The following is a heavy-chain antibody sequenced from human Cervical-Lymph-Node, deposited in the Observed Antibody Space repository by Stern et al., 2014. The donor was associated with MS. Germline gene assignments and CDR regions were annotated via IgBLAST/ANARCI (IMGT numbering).Heavy chain of an antibody. CDR3: ATSTGYFLLEYYFDY. Sequence: EVQLAESAAEVKKPGESLKISCQGSGYSFISSWIGWVRQMPGKGLEWMAIIYPGDSDTRYNPSFQGQVTISADRSVNTAYLQWGSLKASDTAMYYCATSTGYFLLEYYFDYWGQGTLVTVSS. V-gene: IGHV5-51*01. J-gene: IGHJ4*02. CDR1: GYSFISSW. CDR2: IYPGDSDT. D-gene: IGHD6-19*01.